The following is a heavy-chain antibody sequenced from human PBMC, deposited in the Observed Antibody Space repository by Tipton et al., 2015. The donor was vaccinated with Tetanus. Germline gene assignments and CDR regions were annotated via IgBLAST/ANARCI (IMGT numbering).Heavy chain of an antibody. V-gene: IGHV4-30-2*01. CDR1: GASISSIYS. J-gene: IGHJ4*02. D-gene: IGHD1-1*01. Sequence: TLSLTCTVSGASISSIYSWSWIRQPPGKGLEWIGYVFRSGSADYNPSLKSRVNISLDRSENQFSLRLTSVTAADTAVYYCARANNEFPKKGPFDSWGQGSLVIVSS. CDR3: ARANNEFPKKGPFDS. CDR2: VFRSGSA.